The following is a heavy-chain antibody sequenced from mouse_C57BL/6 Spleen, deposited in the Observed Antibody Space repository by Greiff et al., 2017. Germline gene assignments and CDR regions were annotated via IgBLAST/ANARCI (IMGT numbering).Heavy chain of an antibody. CDR3: ARYGYDYDDAMDY. D-gene: IGHD2-4*01. Sequence: VQLQQSGPELVKPGASVKISCKASGYTFTDYYMNWVKQSHGKSLEWIGDINPNNGGTSYNQKFKGKATLTVDKSSSTAYMELRSLTSEDSAVYYCARYGYDYDDAMDYWGQGTSVTVSS. CDR1: GYTFTDYY. J-gene: IGHJ4*01. CDR2: INPNNGGT. V-gene: IGHV1-26*01.